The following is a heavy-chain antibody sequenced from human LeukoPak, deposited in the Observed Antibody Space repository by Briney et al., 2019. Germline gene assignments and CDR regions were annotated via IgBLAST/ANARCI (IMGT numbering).Heavy chain of an antibody. CDR3: LGGPS. V-gene: IGHV3-66*01. J-gene: IGHJ5*02. CDR2: LTHGGDT. Sequence: GGSLRLSCAASGLPITSQYMHWVRQAPGKGPEWVSLLTHGGDTYYVDSVKGRLTISRDISKNTLYLQMNNLRAEDSAVYYCLGGPSWGQGTLVTVSS. CDR1: GLPITSQY.